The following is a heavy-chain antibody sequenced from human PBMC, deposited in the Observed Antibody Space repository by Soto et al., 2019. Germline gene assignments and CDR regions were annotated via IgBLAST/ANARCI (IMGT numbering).Heavy chain of an antibody. J-gene: IGHJ4*02. CDR2: IKPDGSES. V-gene: IGHV3-7*01. D-gene: IGHD2-15*01. Sequence: EVQLAESGGGLVQPGGSLRPSCVASGFTFSRHYMTWVRQAPGKGLESVAKIKPDGSESYYLDSVRGRFTFSRDNAKNSLSLQMNSLRDEDTAVYYCAIEEWWRVEFWGQGTLVTVSS. CDR1: GFTFSRHY. CDR3: AIEEWWRVEF.